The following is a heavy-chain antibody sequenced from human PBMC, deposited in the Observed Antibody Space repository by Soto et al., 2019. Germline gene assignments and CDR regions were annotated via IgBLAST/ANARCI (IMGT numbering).Heavy chain of an antibody. J-gene: IGHJ4*02. CDR3: ARNWNRWGYFDY. CDR1: GGSVSSGSYY. V-gene: IGHV4-61*01. Sequence: SETLSLTCTVSGGSVSSGSYYWSWIRQPPGKGLEWIGYIYYSGSTNYNPSLKSRVTISVDTSKNQFSLKLSSVTAADTAVYYCARNWNRWGYFDYWGQGTLVTV. CDR2: IYYSGST. D-gene: IGHD1-1*01.